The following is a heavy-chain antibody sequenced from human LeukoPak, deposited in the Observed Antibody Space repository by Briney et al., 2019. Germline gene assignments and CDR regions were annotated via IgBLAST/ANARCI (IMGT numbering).Heavy chain of an antibody. J-gene: IGHJ6*02. CDR2: INPNSGGT. CDR3: ARDKGSGYDMDV. D-gene: IGHD3-3*01. Sequence: ASVKVSCKASGGTFSSYAISWVRQAPGQGLEWMGWINPNSGGTNYAQKFQGWVTMTRDTSISTAYMELSRLRSDDTAVYYCARDKGSGYDMDVWGQGTTVTVSS. V-gene: IGHV1-2*04. CDR1: GGTFSSYA.